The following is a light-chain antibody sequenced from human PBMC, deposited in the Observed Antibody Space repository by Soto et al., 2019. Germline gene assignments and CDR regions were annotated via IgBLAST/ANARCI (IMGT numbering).Light chain of an antibody. CDR3: QQRSNWLFT. CDR1: QRVSSY. CDR2: DAS. Sequence: EIVLTQSPATLSLSPGERATLSCRASQRVSSYLAWYQQKPGQAPRLLIYDASNRATGIPARFSGSWYGTDFTLTISSLEPEDFGVYYCQQRSNWLFTFGPGTKVDIK. V-gene: IGKV3-11*01. J-gene: IGKJ3*01.